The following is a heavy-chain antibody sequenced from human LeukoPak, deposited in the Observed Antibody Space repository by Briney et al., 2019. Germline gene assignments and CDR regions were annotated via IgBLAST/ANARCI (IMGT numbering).Heavy chain of an antibody. CDR1: GLTLSGQW. CDR3: ARKYGGQLASHLDY. D-gene: IGHD6-13*01. J-gene: IGHJ4*02. Sequence: GGSLRLSCAASGLTLSGQWMNWVRQAPGQGLEWVANIKHDGSEKYYVDSVKGRFTISRDDAKNSLSLQMNSVRAEDTAVHYCARKYGGQLASHLDYWGQGTLVTVSS. CDR2: IKHDGSEK. V-gene: IGHV3-7*01.